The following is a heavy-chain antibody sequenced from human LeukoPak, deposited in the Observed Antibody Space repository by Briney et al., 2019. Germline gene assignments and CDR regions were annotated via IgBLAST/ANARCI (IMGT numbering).Heavy chain of an antibody. Sequence: AGGSLRLSCSASGFTLSSYWMSWVRQAPGKGLEGVANIKQDGSEKYYLDSVKGRFTISRDNAKNSLFLQMKSLRTEDTAVYYCARDRSATFCDSSGYYYYYYMDVWGKGTTVTVSS. CDR1: GFTLSSYW. V-gene: IGHV3-7*01. CDR3: ARDRSATFCDSSGYYYYYYMDV. J-gene: IGHJ6*03. CDR2: IKQDGSEK. D-gene: IGHD3-22*01.